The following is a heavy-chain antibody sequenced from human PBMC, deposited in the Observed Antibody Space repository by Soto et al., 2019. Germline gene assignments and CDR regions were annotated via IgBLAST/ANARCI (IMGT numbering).Heavy chain of an antibody. CDR1: GGSISSYY. J-gene: IGHJ6*02. V-gene: IGHV4-59*08. Sequence: SETLSLTCSVSGGSISSYYWSWIRQPPGKGLEWIGYIYYSVSTNYNPSLKSRVTISVDTSKNQFSLKLISVTAADTAVYYCARHSPPMYDILTGTTLDPYYGMDVWGQGTTVTVSS. D-gene: IGHD3-9*01. CDR2: IYYSVST. CDR3: ARHSPPMYDILTGTTLDPYYGMDV.